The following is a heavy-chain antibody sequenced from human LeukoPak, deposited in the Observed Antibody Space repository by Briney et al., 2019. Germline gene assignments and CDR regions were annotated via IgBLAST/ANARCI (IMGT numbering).Heavy chain of an antibody. D-gene: IGHD3-22*01. CDR2: ISSSSSTI. Sequence: GGSLRLSCAASGFTFSSYSMNWVRQAPGKGLEWVSYISSSSSTIYYADSVKGRFTISRDNAKNSLYLQMNSLRAEDTAVYYCARGPLYYYDGSGYYSYRRYFQHWGQGTLVTVSS. CDR3: ARGPLYYYDGSGYYSYRRYFQH. V-gene: IGHV3-48*01. J-gene: IGHJ1*01. CDR1: GFTFSSYS.